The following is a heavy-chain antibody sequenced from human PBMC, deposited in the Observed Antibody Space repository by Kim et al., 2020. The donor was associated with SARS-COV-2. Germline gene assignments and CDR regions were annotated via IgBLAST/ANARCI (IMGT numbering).Heavy chain of an antibody. CDR3: VRKGLDAFYY. CDR1: GFTFSAYG. D-gene: IGHD1-1*01. V-gene: IGHV3-30*03. CDR2: LAYDGNNE. J-gene: IGHJ4*02. Sequence: GGSLRLSCTASGFTFSAYGMYWARQAPGKGLEWVALLAYDGNNEVYADSVRGRFTISRDSYENALYLQMNSLRVDDTAVYYCVRKGLDAFYYWDQGTLVTVS.